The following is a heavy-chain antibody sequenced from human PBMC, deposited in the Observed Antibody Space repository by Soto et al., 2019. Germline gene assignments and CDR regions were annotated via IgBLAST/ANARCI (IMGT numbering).Heavy chain of an antibody. Sequence: SLRLSCAASGFTFSSYGMHWVRQAPGKGLEWVAVIWYDGSNKYYADSVKGRFTISRDNSKNTLYLQMNSLRAEDTAVYYCARARVATTVTTSLGLDFDYWGQGTLVTAPQ. CDR1: GFTFSSYG. CDR3: ARARVATTVTTSLGLDFDY. D-gene: IGHD4-4*01. V-gene: IGHV3-33*01. CDR2: IWYDGSNK. J-gene: IGHJ4*02.